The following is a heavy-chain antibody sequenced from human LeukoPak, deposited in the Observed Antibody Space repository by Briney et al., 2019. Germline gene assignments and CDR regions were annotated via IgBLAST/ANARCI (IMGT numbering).Heavy chain of an antibody. J-gene: IGHJ6*02. D-gene: IGHD2-8*01. V-gene: IGHV3-64*01. CDR2: ISNSGENP. CDR3: ARGSVFTASYYHCMDF. Sequence: GESLRLSCAASGFTFSSYAMSWVRQAPGKGLEFVSGISNSGENPHYANSVKGRFTISRDNSKNTLYLQMGSLKTEDLAVYYCARGSVFTASYYHCMDFWGQGTTVTVSS. CDR1: GFTFSSYA.